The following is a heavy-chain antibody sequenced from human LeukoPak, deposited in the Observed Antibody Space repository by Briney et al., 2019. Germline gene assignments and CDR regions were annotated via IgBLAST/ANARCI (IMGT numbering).Heavy chain of an antibody. D-gene: IGHD4-23*01. Sequence: HPGGSLRLSCAASGFTFNSYSMNWVRQAPGKGLEWVSYISSSSSTIYYADSVKGRFTISRDNAKNSLYLQMNSLRAEDTAVYYCARDLRWATGDGYFDYWGQGTLVTVSS. CDR3: ARDLRWATGDGYFDY. CDR2: ISSSSSTI. J-gene: IGHJ4*02. V-gene: IGHV3-48*01. CDR1: GFTFNSYS.